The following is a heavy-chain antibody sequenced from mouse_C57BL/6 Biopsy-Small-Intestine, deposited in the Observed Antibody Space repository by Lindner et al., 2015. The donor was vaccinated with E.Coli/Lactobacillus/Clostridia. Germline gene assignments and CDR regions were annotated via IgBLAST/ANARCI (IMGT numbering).Heavy chain of an antibody. J-gene: IGHJ4*01. CDR3: TRDGWVDY. CDR1: GYTFTSYW. Sequence: VQLQESGAELAKPGASVKLSCKASGYTFTSYWMHWVKQRPGQGLEWIGYINPSSGYTKYNQKFKDKATLTADTSSSTAYMQLSSLTSEDSAVYFCTRDGWVDYWGQGTSVTVSS. CDR2: INPSSGYT. D-gene: IGHD1-2*01. V-gene: IGHV1-7*01.